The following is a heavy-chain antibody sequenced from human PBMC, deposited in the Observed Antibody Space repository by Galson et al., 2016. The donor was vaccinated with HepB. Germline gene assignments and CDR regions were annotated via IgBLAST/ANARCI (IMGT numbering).Heavy chain of an antibody. V-gene: IGHV4-59*11. CDR2: IYYRGST. CDR3: ASGGVEAANYF. D-gene: IGHD2-15*01. Sequence: SETLSLTCTVSGGSIISHYWTWIRQPPGKGLEWIGNIYYRGSTNYNPSLKSRVTISVDMSKNHLSLKLDSVTAADTAVYYCASGGVEAANYFWVQGTLVTVSS. J-gene: IGHJ4*02. CDR1: GGSIISHY.